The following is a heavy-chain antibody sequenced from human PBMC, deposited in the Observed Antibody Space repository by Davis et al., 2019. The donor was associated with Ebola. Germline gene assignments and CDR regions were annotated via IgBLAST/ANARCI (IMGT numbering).Heavy chain of an antibody. D-gene: IGHD6-19*01. CDR2: ISSNGGST. Sequence: SCKASGYTFTNYGITWVRQAPGKGLEWVSAISSNGGSTYYADSVKGRFTISRDNSKNTLYLQMSSLRAEDTAVYYCVKAYSSGWYDYWGQGTLVTVSS. CDR1: GYTFTNYG. V-gene: IGHV3-64D*06. CDR3: VKAYSSGWYDY. J-gene: IGHJ4*02.